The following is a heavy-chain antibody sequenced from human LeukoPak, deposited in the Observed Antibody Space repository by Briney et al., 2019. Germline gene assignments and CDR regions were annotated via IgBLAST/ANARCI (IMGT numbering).Heavy chain of an antibody. Sequence: ASETLSLTCTVSGGSISSSSYYWGWIRQPPGKGLEWIGSIYYSGSTYYNPSLKSRVAISVDTSKNQFSLKLSSVTAADTAVYYCARDTENPKNAFDIWGQGTMVTVSS. CDR1: GGSISSSSYY. CDR2: IYYSGST. D-gene: IGHD2/OR15-2a*01. J-gene: IGHJ3*02. V-gene: IGHV4-39*07. CDR3: ARDTENPKNAFDI.